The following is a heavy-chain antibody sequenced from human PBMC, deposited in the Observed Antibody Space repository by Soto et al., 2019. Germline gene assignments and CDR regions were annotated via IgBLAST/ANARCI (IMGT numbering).Heavy chain of an antibody. V-gene: IGHV3-30-3*01. J-gene: IGHJ6*02. Sequence: PGGSLRLSCAASGFTFSSYAMHWVRQAPGKGLEWVAVISYDGSNKYYADSVKGRFTISRDNSKNTLYLQMNSLRAEDTAVYYCAKDRAYRAMYSSSWPYYYYGMDVWGQGTTVTVSS. CDR2: ISYDGSNK. CDR3: AKDRAYRAMYSSSWPYYYYGMDV. D-gene: IGHD6-13*01. CDR1: GFTFSSYA.